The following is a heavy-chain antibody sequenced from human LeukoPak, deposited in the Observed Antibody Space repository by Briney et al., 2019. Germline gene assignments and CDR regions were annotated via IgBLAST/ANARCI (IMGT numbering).Heavy chain of an antibody. J-gene: IGHJ4*02. V-gene: IGHV4-59*01. Sequence: PSGTLSLTCTVSGGSISNFYWSWIRQPPGKGLEWIGFIYSSGSTNYNPSLKSRVTISVDTSKNQFSLNLSSVTAADTAVYYCARVRDQRIDYWGQGTLVTVSS. D-gene: IGHD1-1*01. CDR2: IYSSGST. CDR1: GGSISNFY. CDR3: ARVRDQRIDY.